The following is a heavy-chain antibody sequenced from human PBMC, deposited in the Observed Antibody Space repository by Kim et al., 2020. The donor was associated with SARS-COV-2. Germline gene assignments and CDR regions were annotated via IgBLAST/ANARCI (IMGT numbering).Heavy chain of an antibody. D-gene: IGHD2-2*03. CDR2: ISDSGDST. Sequence: GGSLRLSCAASGFTFSTFAMSWVRQAPGKGLEWVSAISDSGDSTYYADSVKGRFTISRDNSKNTLYLQMNSLRAEDTAVYYCAKDLGYCSSSRCYPPYGMAVWGQATTVTVSS. CDR3: AKDLGYCSSSRCYPPYGMAV. CDR1: GFTFSTFA. J-gene: IGHJ6*02. V-gene: IGHV3-23*01.